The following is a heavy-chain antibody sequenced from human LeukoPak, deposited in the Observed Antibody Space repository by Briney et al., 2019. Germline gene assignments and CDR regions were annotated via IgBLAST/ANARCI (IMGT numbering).Heavy chain of an antibody. CDR3: ARGSSSWYAY. CDR1: GFTFSDHY. CDR2: ISSSGSTI. D-gene: IGHD6-13*01. Sequence: GGSLRLSCAAAGFTFSDHYMDWVRQAPGKGLEWVSYISSSGSTIYYADSVKGRFTISRDNAKNSLYLQMNSLRAEDTAVYYCARGSSSWYAYWGQGTLVTVSS. V-gene: IGHV3-11*04. J-gene: IGHJ4*02.